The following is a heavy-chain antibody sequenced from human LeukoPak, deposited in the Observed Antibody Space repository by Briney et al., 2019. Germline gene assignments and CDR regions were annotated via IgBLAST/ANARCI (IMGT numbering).Heavy chain of an antibody. CDR3: ARADWYPGGAFDI. CDR1: GDFINNNY. J-gene: IGHJ3*02. CDR2: IYYSGST. D-gene: IGHD3-9*01. V-gene: IGHV4-59*01. Sequence: SETLSLTCNVSGDFINNNYWTWIRQPPGKGLEWIGYIYYSGSTNYNPSLKSQVTISVDTSKNQFSLKLSSVTAADTAVYYCARADWYPGGAFDIWGQGTMVTVSS.